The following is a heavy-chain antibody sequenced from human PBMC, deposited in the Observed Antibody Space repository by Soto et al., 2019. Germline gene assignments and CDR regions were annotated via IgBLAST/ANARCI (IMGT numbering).Heavy chain of an antibody. CDR3: ARTYYYDSSGYLGRLTFDY. D-gene: IGHD3-22*01. CDR2: IIPILGIA. Sequence: SVKVSCKASGGTFSSYTISWVRQAPGQGLDWMGRIIPILGIANYAQKFQGRVTITADKSTSTAYMELSSLRSEDTAVYYCARTYYYDSSGYLGRLTFDYWGQGTLVTVSS. V-gene: IGHV1-69*02. J-gene: IGHJ4*02. CDR1: GGTFSSYT.